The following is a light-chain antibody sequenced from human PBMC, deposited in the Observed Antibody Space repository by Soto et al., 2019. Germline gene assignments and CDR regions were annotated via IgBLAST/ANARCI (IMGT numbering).Light chain of an antibody. CDR2: EGS. CDR3: CSYAGSSTHVV. V-gene: IGLV2-23*01. CDR1: SSDVGSYNL. J-gene: IGLJ2*01. Sequence: QSALTQPASVSGSPGQSITISCTGTSSDVGSYNLVSWYQQHPGKAPKLMIYEGSKRTSGVSNRFYGYKSGNTASLTISVLQAEEEADYYCCSYAGSSTHVVFGGGTKLTVL.